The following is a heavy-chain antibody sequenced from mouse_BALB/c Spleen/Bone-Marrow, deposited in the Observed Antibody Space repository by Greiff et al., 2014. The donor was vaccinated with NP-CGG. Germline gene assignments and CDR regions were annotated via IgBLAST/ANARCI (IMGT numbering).Heavy chain of an antibody. CDR3: ARHEDGYYDAMDY. CDR2: ISSGGGST. D-gene: IGHD2-3*01. V-gene: IGHV5-12-1*01. J-gene: IGHJ4*01. Sequence: EVQRVESGGGLVKPGGSLKLSCAASGFAFSSYDMSWVRQTPEKRLEWAAYISSGGGSTYYPDTVKGRFTISRDNAKNTLYLQMSSLKSEDTAMYYCARHEDGYYDAMDYWGQGTSVTVSS. CDR1: GFAFSSYD.